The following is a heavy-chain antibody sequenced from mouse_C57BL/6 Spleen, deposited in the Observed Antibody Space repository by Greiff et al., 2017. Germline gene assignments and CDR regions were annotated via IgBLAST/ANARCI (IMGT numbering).Heavy chain of an antibody. V-gene: IGHV1-81*01. J-gene: IGHJ4*01. Sequence: VQLQESGAELARPGASVKLSCKASGYTFTSYGISWVKQRTGQGLEWIGEIYPRSGNTYYNEKFKGKATLTADKSSSTAYMELRSLTSEDSAVYFCARKDGYYEAMDYWGQGTSVTVSS. CDR3: ARKDGYYEAMDY. D-gene: IGHD2-3*01. CDR1: GYTFTSYG. CDR2: IYPRSGNT.